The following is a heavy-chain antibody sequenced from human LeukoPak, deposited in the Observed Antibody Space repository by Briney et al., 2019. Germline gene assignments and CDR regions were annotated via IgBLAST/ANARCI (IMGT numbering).Heavy chain of an antibody. J-gene: IGHJ3*02. CDR2: ISSSSSYI. D-gene: IGHD6-13*01. CDR1: GFTFSSYS. Sequence: GGSLRLSCAASGFTFSSYSMNWVRQAPGKGLEWVSSISSSSSYIYYADSVKGRFTISRDNAKNSLYLQMSSLRAEDTAVYYCATSDSSSWYDAFDIWGQGTMVTVSS. V-gene: IGHV3-21*01. CDR3: ATSDSSSWYDAFDI.